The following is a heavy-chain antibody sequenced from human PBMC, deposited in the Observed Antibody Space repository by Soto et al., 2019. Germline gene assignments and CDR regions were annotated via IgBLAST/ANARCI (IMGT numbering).Heavy chain of an antibody. CDR2: INHSGST. Sequence: QVQLQQWVAGLLKPSETLSLTCAVYGGSFSGYYWSWIRQPPGKGLEWIGAINHSGSTNYNPSLMRRVTKSVDPSKDQFSLTLSSVTAADTAVYYCARSATFGNSWAHFDYWGQGTQVTVSS. CDR1: GGSFSGYY. CDR3: ARSATFGNSWAHFDY. J-gene: IGHJ4*02. D-gene: IGHD6-13*01. V-gene: IGHV4-34*01.